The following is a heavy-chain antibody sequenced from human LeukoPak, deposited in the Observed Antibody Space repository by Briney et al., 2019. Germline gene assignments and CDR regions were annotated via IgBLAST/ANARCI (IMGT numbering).Heavy chain of an antibody. Sequence: GGSLRLSCAASGFTVSSNYMSWVRQAPGKGLEWVSVIYSGGSTYYADSVKGRFTISRDNSKNTLYLQMKSLRAEDTAVYYCARANNYGDYYDYWGQGTLVTVSS. J-gene: IGHJ4*02. CDR2: IYSGGST. D-gene: IGHD4-17*01. CDR3: ARANNYGDYYDY. V-gene: IGHV3-53*01. CDR1: GFTVSSNY.